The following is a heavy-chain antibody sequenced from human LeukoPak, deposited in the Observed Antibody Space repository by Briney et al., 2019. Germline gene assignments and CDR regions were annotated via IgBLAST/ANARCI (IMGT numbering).Heavy chain of an antibody. J-gene: IGHJ4*02. V-gene: IGHV1-8*02. CDR2: MNPNSGNT. CDR1: GYTFTSYD. D-gene: IGHD4-17*01. Sequence: ASVKVSCKASGYTFTSYDINWVRQATGQGLEWMGWMNPNSGNTGYAQKFQGRVTMTRHTSISTAYMELSRLRSDDTAVYYCATPTVTTWYYFDYWGQGTLVTVSS. CDR3: ATPTVTTWYYFDY.